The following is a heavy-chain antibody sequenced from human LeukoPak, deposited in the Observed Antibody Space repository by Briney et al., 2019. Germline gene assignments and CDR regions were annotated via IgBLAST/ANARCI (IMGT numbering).Heavy chain of an antibody. CDR3: ARDLGRRTRGSPDY. Sequence: GGSLRLSCAASGFTFDDYGMSWVRQAPGKGLEWVSGINWNGGSIGYVDSVKGRFTISRDNAKNSLYLQMNSLRAEDTALYYCARDLGRRTRGSPDYWGQGTLVTVSS. CDR1: GFTFDDYG. J-gene: IGHJ4*02. D-gene: IGHD1-26*01. V-gene: IGHV3-20*04. CDR2: INWNGGSI.